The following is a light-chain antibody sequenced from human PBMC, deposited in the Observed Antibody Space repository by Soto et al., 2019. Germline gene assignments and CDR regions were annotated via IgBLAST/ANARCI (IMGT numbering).Light chain of an antibody. CDR3: QQHINWPLT. Sequence: EIVLTQSPATLSLSPGERATLSCRASQTVSSSLAWYQQNPGQAPRLLIYEVSNMATGIPARFSGSGSGADFTLTISSLEPGDFALYYCQQHINWPLTFGGGTKV. CDR2: EVS. CDR1: QTVSSS. J-gene: IGKJ4*01. V-gene: IGKV3-11*01.